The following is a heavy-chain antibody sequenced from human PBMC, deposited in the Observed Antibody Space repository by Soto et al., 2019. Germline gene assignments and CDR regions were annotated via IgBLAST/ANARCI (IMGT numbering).Heavy chain of an antibody. J-gene: IGHJ6*03. CDR2: IYYSGST. CDR1: GGSISSYY. V-gene: IGHV4-59*01. CDR3: ARQVREYYGSYYYYYYMHV. D-gene: IGHD3-10*01. Sequence: PSETLSLTCTVSGGSISSYYWSWIRQPPGKGLEWIGYIYYSGSTNYNPSLKSRVTISVDTSKNQFSLKLSSVTAADTAVYYCARQVREYYGSYYYYYYMHVWGKGTTVTVSS.